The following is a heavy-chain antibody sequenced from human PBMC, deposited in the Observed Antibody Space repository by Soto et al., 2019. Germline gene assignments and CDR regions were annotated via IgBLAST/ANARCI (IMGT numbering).Heavy chain of an antibody. CDR1: GYTFTSYA. V-gene: IGHV1-3*01. CDR2: INAGNGNT. Sequence: ASVKVSCKASGYTFTSYAMHWVRQAPGQRLEWMGWINAGNGNTKYSQKFQGRVTITRDTSASTAYMELSSLRSEDTAVYYCARGGKWYNWNYYDPRGPHYMDVWGKGTTVTVSS. CDR3: ARGGKWYNWNYYDPRGPHYMDV. J-gene: IGHJ6*03. D-gene: IGHD1-7*01.